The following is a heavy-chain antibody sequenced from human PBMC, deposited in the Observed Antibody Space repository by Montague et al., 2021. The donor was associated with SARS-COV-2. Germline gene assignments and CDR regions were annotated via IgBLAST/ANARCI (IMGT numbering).Heavy chain of an antibody. CDR2: TCYRSEWYN. V-gene: IGHV6-1*01. CDR3: ARIPVGSKYYFDF. CDR1: GDSVAGDVAS. D-gene: IGHD2-2*01. Sequence: CAISGDSVAGDVASCNWVRQSPSREFQWLGVTCYRSEWYNDYAESVKSRITIDPDTSKHQFSLHLNSVTPEDTAVYYCARIPVGSKYYFDFWGQGTLVTVSS. J-gene: IGHJ4*02.